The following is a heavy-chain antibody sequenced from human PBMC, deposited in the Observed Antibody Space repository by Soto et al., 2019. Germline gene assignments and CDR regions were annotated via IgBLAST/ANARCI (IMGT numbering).Heavy chain of an antibody. CDR2: IYYSGST. V-gene: IGHV4-61*01. CDR1: GGSVSSGSYY. D-gene: IGHD3-10*01. CDR3: AISPYSRYYESGSYYTN. Sequence: SETLSLTCTVSGGSVSSGSYYWSWIRQPPGKGLEWIGYIYYSGSTNYNPSLNGRVTISVDTSKNQFSLKLSSWTAADAAVDYCAISPYSRYYESGSYYTNWGQGTRFTVSS. J-gene: IGHJ4*02.